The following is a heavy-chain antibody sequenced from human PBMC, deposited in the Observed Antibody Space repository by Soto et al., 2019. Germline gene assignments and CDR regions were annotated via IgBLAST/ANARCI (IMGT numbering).Heavy chain of an antibody. D-gene: IGHD6-19*01. CDR3: ARSRSGSVVDYYYYYMDV. CDR2: INHSGST. CDR1: CGSIAGYY. Sequence: SVTLSVTWAVFCGSIAGYYCRCIRQPPGKGLERIGEINHSGSTNYNPSLKSRVTISVDTSKNQFSLKLSSVTAADTAVYYCARSRSGSVVDYYYYYMDVWVKGTTVTVSS. V-gene: IGHV4-34*01. J-gene: IGHJ6*03.